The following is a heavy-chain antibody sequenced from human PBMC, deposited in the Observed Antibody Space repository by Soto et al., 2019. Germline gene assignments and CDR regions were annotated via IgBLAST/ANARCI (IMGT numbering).Heavy chain of an antibody. J-gene: IGHJ5*01. V-gene: IGHV4-34*01. Sequence: QVQLQQWGAGLLKPSETLSLTCAVYGGSFSGHSWTWIRQSPGKGLEWIGDINPSGRVNYSQSLKSRVTISLDTYKNQFSLTLSAVTAADTAMYYCSTRAYDTNGYYRFDPWGQGTLVTVSS. CDR3: STRAYDTNGYYRFDP. CDR2: INPSGRV. CDR1: GGSFSGHS. D-gene: IGHD3-22*01.